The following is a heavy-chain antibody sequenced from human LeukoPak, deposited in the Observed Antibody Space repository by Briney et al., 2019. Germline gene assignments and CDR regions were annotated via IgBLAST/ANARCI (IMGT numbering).Heavy chain of an antibody. D-gene: IGHD2-8*02. CDR1: GYSFTTYW. CDR2: IYPGDSDT. V-gene: IGHV5-51*01. Sequence: GESLKISCKGSGYSFTTYWIAWVRQMPGKGLEWMGIIYPGDSDTRYSPSFQGQVTISADTTISTAYLQWTSLKASDTAMYYCARSTGGTGPADYWGQGTLVTVSS. CDR3: ARSTGGTGPADY. J-gene: IGHJ4*02.